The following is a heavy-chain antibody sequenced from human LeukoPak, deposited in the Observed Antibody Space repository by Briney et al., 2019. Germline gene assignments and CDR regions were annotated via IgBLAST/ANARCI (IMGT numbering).Heavy chain of an antibody. CDR2: ISSSGGTI. D-gene: IGHD6-19*01. J-gene: IGHJ4*02. Sequence: GGSLRLSCAASGFTFSDYYMSWIRQASGKGLEWVSYISSSGGTIHYADSVEGRFTISRDNGQNSLYLQMNSLRAEDTAVYYRARDLKVAVAGTGSLDYWGQGTLVTVSS. V-gene: IGHV3-11*01. CDR3: ARDLKVAVAGTGSLDY. CDR1: GFTFSDYY.